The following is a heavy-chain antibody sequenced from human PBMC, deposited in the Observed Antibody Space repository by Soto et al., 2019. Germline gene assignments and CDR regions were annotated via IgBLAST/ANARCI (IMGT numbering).Heavy chain of an antibody. Sequence: QVQLQESGPGLVKPSETLSLTCTVSGGSFTPYHWSWVRQPPGKGLEWIGYIYYTGSTTYNPSLPSRVTISIDTSNNQYTLILNSVTAADTAVYFCARSDIPDAFDLWGQGTMVTVSS. CDR3: ARSDIPDAFDL. D-gene: IGHD2-15*01. CDR1: GGSFTPYH. V-gene: IGHV4-59*08. J-gene: IGHJ3*01. CDR2: IYYTGST.